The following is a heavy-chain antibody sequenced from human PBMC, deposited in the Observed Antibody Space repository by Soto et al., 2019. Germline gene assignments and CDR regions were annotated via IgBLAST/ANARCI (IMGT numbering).Heavy chain of an antibody. Sequence: EVQLLESGGGLVRPGESLRLSCAASGFNFNKYAMSWVRQAPGEGLEWVSGISCCGGTASYADSVKGRFTIARDDAKNTLYLDMNSLRVEDTAEYYCAKADGQQWLLPHLENWGRGTFVTVS. CDR3: AKADGQQWLLPHLEN. CDR1: GFNFNKYA. CDR2: ISCCGGTA. V-gene: IGHV3-23*01. J-gene: IGHJ4*02. D-gene: IGHD6-19*01.